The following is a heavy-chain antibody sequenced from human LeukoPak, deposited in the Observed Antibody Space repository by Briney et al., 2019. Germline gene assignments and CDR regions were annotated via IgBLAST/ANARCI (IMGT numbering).Heavy chain of an antibody. CDR2: IYYSGST. Sequence: PSETLSLTCTVSGDSISSYYWSWIRQVPGKGLEWIGYIYYSGSTNYNPSLKSRVTISVDTSKNQFSLKLSSVTAADTAVYYCARMNYDLLPSWGQGTLVTVSS. V-gene: IGHV4-59*01. D-gene: IGHD1-7*01. J-gene: IGHJ4*02. CDR1: GDSISSYY. CDR3: ARMNYDLLPS.